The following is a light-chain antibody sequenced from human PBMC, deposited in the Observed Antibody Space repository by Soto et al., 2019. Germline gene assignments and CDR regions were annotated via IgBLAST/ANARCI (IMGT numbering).Light chain of an antibody. CDR1: SSDVGSYSR. CDR2: DVS. Sequence: QSALTQPPSVSGSPGQSATISCTGTSSDVGSYSRVSWYQQPPGTAPKLIIYDVSNRPSGVPDRFSGSKSGNTASLTISGLQAEDEADYYCSSYTSSSTQRVFGTGTKVTVL. J-gene: IGLJ1*01. V-gene: IGLV2-18*02. CDR3: SSYTSSSTQRV.